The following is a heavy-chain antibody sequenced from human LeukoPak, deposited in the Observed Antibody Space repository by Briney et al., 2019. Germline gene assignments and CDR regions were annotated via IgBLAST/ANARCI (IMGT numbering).Heavy chain of an antibody. J-gene: IGHJ6*03. V-gene: IGHV1-69*13. CDR3: ARDPSNRLHDFWSGPFYYMDV. CDR2: IILIFGTA. CDR1: GGTFSSYA. Sequence: SVKVSCKASGGTFSSYAISWVRQAPGQGLEWMGGIILIFGTANYAQKFQGRVTITADESTSTAYMELSSLRSEDTAVYYCARDPSNRLHDFWSGPFYYMDVWGKGTTVTVSS. D-gene: IGHD3-3*01.